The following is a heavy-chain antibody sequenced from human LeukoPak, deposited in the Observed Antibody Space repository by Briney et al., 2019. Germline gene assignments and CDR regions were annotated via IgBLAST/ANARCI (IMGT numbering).Heavy chain of an antibody. CDR3: ARLYDFWSGYYRDY. J-gene: IGHJ4*02. D-gene: IGHD3-3*01. CDR2: INWNGGST. CDR1: GFTFDDYG. V-gene: IGHV3-20*04. Sequence: GGSLRLSCAASGFTFDDYGMSWVRQAPGKGLEWVSGINWNGGSTGYADSVKGRFTISRDNATSSLYLQMNSLRAEDTAVYYCARLYDFWSGYYRDYWGQGTLVTVSS.